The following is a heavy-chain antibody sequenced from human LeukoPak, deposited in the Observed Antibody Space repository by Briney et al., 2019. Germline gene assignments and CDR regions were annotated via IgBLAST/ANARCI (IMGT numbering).Heavy chain of an antibody. V-gene: IGHV3-21*01. J-gene: IGHJ4*02. D-gene: IGHD2-15*01. CDR1: GFTVSSNY. CDR3: ARALIWPSYYFDY. CDR2: ISSSSSYI. Sequence: GGSLRLSCAASGFTVSSNYMNWVRQAPGKGLEWVSSISSSSSYIYYADSVKGRFTISRDNAKNSLYLQMNSLRAEDTAVYYCARALIWPSYYFDYWGQGTLVTVSS.